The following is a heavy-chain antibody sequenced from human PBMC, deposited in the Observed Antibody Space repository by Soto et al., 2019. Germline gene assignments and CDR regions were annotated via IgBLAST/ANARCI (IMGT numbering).Heavy chain of an antibody. CDR2: ISYDGSNK. J-gene: IGHJ4*02. CDR3: AKSRRYFDWLVDPFFDY. Sequence: QVQLVESGGGVVQPGRSLRLSCAASGFTFSSYGMHWVRQAPGKGLEWVAVISYDGSNKYYADSVKGRFTISRDNSKNTLYLQMNSLRAEDTAVYYCAKSRRYFDWLVDPFFDYWGQGTLVTVSS. CDR1: GFTFSSYG. D-gene: IGHD3-9*01. V-gene: IGHV3-30*18.